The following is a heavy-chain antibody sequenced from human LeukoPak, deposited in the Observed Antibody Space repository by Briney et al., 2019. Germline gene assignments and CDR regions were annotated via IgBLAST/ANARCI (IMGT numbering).Heavy chain of an antibody. J-gene: IGHJ4*02. Sequence: PGGSLRLSCAASGFTFSSYWMSWVRQAPGKGLEWVANIKQDGSEKYYVDSVKGRFTISRDNAKNSLYLQMNSLRAEDTAVYYCARLAGVHDYSNYGQFDYWGQGTLVTVSS. V-gene: IGHV3-7*01. CDR2: IKQDGSEK. D-gene: IGHD4-11*01. CDR3: ARLAGVHDYSNYGQFDY. CDR1: GFTFSSYW.